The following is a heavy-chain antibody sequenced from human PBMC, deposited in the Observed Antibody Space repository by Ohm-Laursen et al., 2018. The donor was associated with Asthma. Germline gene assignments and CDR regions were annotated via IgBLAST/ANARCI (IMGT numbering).Heavy chain of an antibody. D-gene: IGHD3-9*01. V-gene: IGHV4-39*01. Sequence: PPGTLSLTCTVSGGSISSSSYYWGWIRQPPGKGLEWIGSIYYSGSTYYNPSLKSRVTISVDTSKNQFALKLSSVTAADTAVYYCARSMELRYFDWSTQETWFDPWGQGTLVTVSS. J-gene: IGHJ5*02. CDR2: IYYSGST. CDR3: ARSMELRYFDWSTQETWFDP. CDR1: GGSISSSSYY.